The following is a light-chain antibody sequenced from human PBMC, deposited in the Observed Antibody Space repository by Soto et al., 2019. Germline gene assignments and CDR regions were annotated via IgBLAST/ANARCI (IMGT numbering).Light chain of an antibody. V-gene: IGLV2-8*01. CDR3: SSFAGSNNFPSV. J-gene: IGLJ1*01. CDR2: EIN. Sequence: QTSLTQPPSASGSPGQSLTISCTGTISDVGAYDYVSWYQQHPGKAPKLMIYEINKRPSGVPDRFSGSKSGNTASLTVSGLQAEDEADYYCSSFAGSNNFPSVFGTGTKVTVL. CDR1: ISDVGAYDY.